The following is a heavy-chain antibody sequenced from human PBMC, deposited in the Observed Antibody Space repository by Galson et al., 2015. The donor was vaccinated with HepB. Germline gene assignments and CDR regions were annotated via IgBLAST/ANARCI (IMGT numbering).Heavy chain of an antibody. Sequence: SLRLSCAASGFTFSSYSMNWVRQAPGNGLEWVSSISSSSSYIYYADSVKGRFTISRDNAKNSLYLQMNSLRAEDTAVYYCARDSRTPLTWFGELLYFDYWGQGTLVTVSS. V-gene: IGHV3-21*01. CDR3: ARDSRTPLTWFGELLYFDY. D-gene: IGHD3-10*01. CDR2: ISSSSSYI. CDR1: GFTFSSYS. J-gene: IGHJ4*02.